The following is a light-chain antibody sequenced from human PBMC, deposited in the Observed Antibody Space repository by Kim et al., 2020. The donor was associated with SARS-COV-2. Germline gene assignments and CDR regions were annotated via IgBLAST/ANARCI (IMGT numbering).Light chain of an antibody. J-gene: IGKJ5*01. CDR2: GAS. CDR1: RSVSSN. CDR3: QQYNNWPSIT. V-gene: IGKV3D-15*01. Sequence: AAAERATISCRASRSVSSNLAWYQQKTGQDPRRLINGASIRATGIPARFSGSGSGTEFTLTISSLQSEDFAVYYCQQYNNWPSITFGQGTRLEIK.